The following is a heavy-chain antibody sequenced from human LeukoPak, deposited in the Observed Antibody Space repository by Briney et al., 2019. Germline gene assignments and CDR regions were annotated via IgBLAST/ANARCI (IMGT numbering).Heavy chain of an antibody. CDR1: GYTLTELS. J-gene: IGHJ4*02. D-gene: IGHD3-10*01. CDR3: ATWGYYGSGGKPYYFDY. Sequence: GASVKVSCKVSGYTLTELSMHWVRQAPGKGLEWMGGFDPEDGETIYAQKFRGKVTMTEDTSTDTAYMELSSLRSEDTAVYYCATWGYYGSGGKPYYFDYWGQGTLVTVSS. V-gene: IGHV1-24*01. CDR2: FDPEDGET.